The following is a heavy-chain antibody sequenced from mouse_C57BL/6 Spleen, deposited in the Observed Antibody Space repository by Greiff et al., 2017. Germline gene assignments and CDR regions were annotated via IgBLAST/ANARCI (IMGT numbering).Heavy chain of an antibody. Sequence: EVQLQESGPGLVKPSQSLSLTCSVTGYSITSGYYWNWIRQFPGNKLEWMGYISYDGSNNYNPSLKYRISITRDTSKNQFFLKLNSVTTEDTATYYCARGDGYYSYYAMDYGGQGTSVTVSS. D-gene: IGHD2-3*01. CDR1: GYSITSGYY. CDR3: ARGDGYYSYYAMDY. CDR2: ISYDGSN. V-gene: IGHV3-6*01. J-gene: IGHJ4*01.